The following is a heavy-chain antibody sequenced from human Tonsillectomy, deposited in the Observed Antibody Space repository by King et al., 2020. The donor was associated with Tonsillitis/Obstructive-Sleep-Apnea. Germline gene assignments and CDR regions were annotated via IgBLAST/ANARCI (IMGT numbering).Heavy chain of an antibody. D-gene: IGHD3-16*01. V-gene: IGHV1-46*01. CDR3: ARDLYGGMGHNWFDP. Sequence: VQLVESGAEVKKPGASVKVSCKASGYTFTSHYMHWVRQAPGQGLEWMGIINPSGGSTSYAQKFQGRVTMTRDTSTSTVYMELSSLRSEDTAVYYCARDLYGGMGHNWFDPWGQGTLVTVSS. J-gene: IGHJ5*02. CDR1: GYTFTSHY. CDR2: INPSGGST.